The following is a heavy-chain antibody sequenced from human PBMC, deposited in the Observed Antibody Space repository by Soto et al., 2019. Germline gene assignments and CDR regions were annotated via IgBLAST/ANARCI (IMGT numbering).Heavy chain of an antibody. CDR1: GGSFSGYY. CDR2: INSDGSTI. Sequence: PSETLSLTCAVYGGSFSGYYWTWIRQSPGKGLVWLSHINSDGSTIVYADSVKGRFTISRDNAKNTLYLQMNSLRVEDTAVYYCVRDRGYTDSFDLWGQGTMVTVSS. J-gene: IGHJ3*01. CDR3: VRDRGYTDSFDL. V-gene: IGHV3-74*01. D-gene: IGHD3-22*01.